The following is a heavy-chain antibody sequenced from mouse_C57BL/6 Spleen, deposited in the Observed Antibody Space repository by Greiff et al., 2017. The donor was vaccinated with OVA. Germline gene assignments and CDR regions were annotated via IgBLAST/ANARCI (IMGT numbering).Heavy chain of an antibody. CDR1: GYSFTGYY. Sequence: EVQGVESGPELVKPGASVKISCKASGYSFTGYYMNWVKQSPEKSLEWIGEINPSTGGTTYNQKFKAKATLTVDKSSSTAYMQLKSLTSEDSAVYYCARNPDYDVWFAYWGQGTLVTVSA. D-gene: IGHD2-4*01. CDR3: ARNPDYDVWFAY. V-gene: IGHV1-42*01. J-gene: IGHJ3*01. CDR2: INPSTGGT.